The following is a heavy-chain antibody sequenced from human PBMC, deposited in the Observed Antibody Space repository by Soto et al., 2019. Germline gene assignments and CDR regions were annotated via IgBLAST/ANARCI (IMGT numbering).Heavy chain of an antibody. CDR3: ASDTNVDTPMVVYPDHY. J-gene: IGHJ4*02. Sequence: GGSLRLACAASGFSFSSYSMNWVRQAPGKGLEWVSSISSSSSYIYYADSVKGRFTISRDNAKNSLYLQMNSLRAEDTAVYYCASDTNVDTPMVVYPDHYPGPGTLLTVS. CDR1: GFSFSSYS. V-gene: IGHV3-21*01. D-gene: IGHD5-18*01. CDR2: ISSSSSYI.